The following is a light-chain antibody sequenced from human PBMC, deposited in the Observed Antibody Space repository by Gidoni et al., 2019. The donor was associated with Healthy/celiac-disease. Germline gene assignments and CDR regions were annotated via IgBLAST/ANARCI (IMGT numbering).Light chain of an antibody. CDR3: QAWDSSTYV. Sequence: SSELTQPPSVSVSPGQTASIPCSGDKLGDKHVSWYQQKPGQSPLLVIYEDSKRPSGIPERFSGSNSGNTATLTISGTQAMDEADYYCQAWDSSTYVFGAGTKVTVL. CDR1: KLGDKH. V-gene: IGLV3-1*01. J-gene: IGLJ1*01. CDR2: EDS.